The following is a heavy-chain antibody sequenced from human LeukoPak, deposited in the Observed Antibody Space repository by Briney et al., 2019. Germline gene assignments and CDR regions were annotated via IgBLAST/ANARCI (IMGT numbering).Heavy chain of an antibody. CDR3: AKDGLYYDGSAHIYYFDY. Sequence: GGSLRLSCAASGFTFSSYAMTWVRQAPGKGLEWVSALSGSGASTYYADSVKGRFTISRDNSKNTLYLQMNSLRAEDTGLYYCAKDGLYYDGSAHIYYFDYWGQGTLVAVSS. D-gene: IGHD3-22*01. V-gene: IGHV3-23*01. CDR1: GFTFSSYA. J-gene: IGHJ4*02. CDR2: LSGSGAST.